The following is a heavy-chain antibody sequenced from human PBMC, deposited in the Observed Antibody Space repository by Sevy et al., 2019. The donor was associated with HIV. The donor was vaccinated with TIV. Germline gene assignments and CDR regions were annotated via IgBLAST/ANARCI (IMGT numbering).Heavy chain of an antibody. CDR2: ISYDGSNK. V-gene: IGHV3-30*04. J-gene: IGHJ6*02. CDR1: GFTFSSYA. CDR3: ARASLYYDFWSPSMSPYYYYGMDV. D-gene: IGHD3-3*01. Sequence: GGSLRLSCAASGFTFSSYAMHWVRQAPGKGLEWVAVISYDGSNKYYADSVKGRFTISRYNSKNTLYLLMNSLRAEDRAVDYGARASLYYDFWSPSMSPYYYYGMDVWGQGTTVTVSS.